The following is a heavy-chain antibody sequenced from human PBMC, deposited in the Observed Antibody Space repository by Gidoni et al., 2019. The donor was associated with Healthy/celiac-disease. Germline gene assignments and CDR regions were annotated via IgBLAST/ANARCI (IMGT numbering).Heavy chain of an antibody. CDR2: IFSNDEK. CDR3: ARSTDDYGDYSWERRGAFDI. Sequence: QVTLKESGPVLVKPTETLTLTCTVSGFSLSNARMGVSWIRQPPGKALEWLAHIFSNDEKSYSTSLKSRLTISKDTSKSQVVLTMTNMDPVDTATYYCARSTDDYGDYSWERRGAFDIWGQGTMVTVSS. CDR1: GFSLSNARMG. J-gene: IGHJ3*02. V-gene: IGHV2-26*01. D-gene: IGHD4-17*01.